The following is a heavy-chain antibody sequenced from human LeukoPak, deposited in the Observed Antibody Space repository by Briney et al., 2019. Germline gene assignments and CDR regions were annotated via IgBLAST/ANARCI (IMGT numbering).Heavy chain of an antibody. CDR1: GSTFSSYA. D-gene: IGHD2/OR15-2a*01. J-gene: IGHJ5*02. Sequence: GGSLRLSCAASGSTFSSYAMNWVRQAPGKGLEWVSAINGRGDNTYYADSVKGRFTISRDNSKSTLFLQMNSLRAEDTAIYYCAKDRVSPGFNLFNPWGQGTLVTVSS. V-gene: IGHV3-23*01. CDR3: AKDRVSPGFNLFNP. CDR2: INGRGDNT.